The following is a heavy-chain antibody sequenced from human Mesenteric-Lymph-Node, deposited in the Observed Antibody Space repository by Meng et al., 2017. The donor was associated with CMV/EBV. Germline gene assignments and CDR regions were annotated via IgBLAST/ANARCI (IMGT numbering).Heavy chain of an antibody. CDR2: ISSSGSTI. CDR1: GFTFSSYE. CDR3: ARTLYYDVLTGYYAPYYYYGMDV. J-gene: IGHJ6*02. D-gene: IGHD3-9*01. V-gene: IGHV3-48*03. Sequence: GGSLRLSCAASGFTFSSYEMNWVRQAPGKGLEWGSYISSSGSTIHYADSVKGRFTISRDNAKNSLYLQMNSLRAEDTAVYYCARTLYYDVLTGYYAPYYYYGMDVWGQGTTVTVSS.